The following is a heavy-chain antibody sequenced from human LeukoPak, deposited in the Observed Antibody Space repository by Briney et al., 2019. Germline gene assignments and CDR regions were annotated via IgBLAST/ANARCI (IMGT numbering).Heavy chain of an antibody. J-gene: IGHJ4*02. CDR1: GYTFSNYG. CDR3: ARVEDDYGDYYFDY. CDR2: IIPIFGTA. V-gene: IGHV1-69*13. Sequence: SVKVSCKASGYTFSNYGFSWVRQAPGQGLEWMGGIIPIFGTANYAQKFQGRVTITADESTSTAYMELSSLRSEDTAVYYCARVEDDYGDYYFDYWGQGTLVTVSS. D-gene: IGHD4-17*01.